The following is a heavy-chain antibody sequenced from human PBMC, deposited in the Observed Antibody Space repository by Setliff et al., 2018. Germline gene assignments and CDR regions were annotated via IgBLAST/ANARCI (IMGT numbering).Heavy chain of an antibody. CDR1: GGSISSSGYY. CDR3: ARGYYDSYARYYVVGDY. Sequence: SETLSLTCTVSGGSISSSGYYWGWIRQPPGKGLEWIGSIYYSGNTNYSPSLKSRVTISGDTSKNQFSLKLTSVTAADTAVYYCARGYYDSYARYYVVGDYWGQGTPVTVSS. J-gene: IGHJ4*02. V-gene: IGHV4-39*07. CDR2: IYYSGNT. D-gene: IGHD3-22*01.